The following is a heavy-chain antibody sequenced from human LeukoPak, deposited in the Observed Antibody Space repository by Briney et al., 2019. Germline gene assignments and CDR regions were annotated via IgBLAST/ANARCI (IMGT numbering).Heavy chain of an antibody. CDR2: ISYDGSNK. V-gene: IGHV3-30*18. Sequence: GGSLRLSCAVSGFTFDSYGMHWVRKAPGQGLEWVAVISYDGSNKYYADSVKGRFTISRDNSKNTLYLQMSSLRAEDTAVYYCAKDVTLRYFDWTPPADYWGQGTLVTVSS. CDR1: GFTFDSYG. J-gene: IGHJ4*02. CDR3: AKDVTLRYFDWTPPADY. D-gene: IGHD3-9*01.